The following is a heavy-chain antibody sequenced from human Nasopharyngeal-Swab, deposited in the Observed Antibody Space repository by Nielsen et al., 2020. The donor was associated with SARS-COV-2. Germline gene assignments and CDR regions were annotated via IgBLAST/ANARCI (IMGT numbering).Heavy chain of an antibody. D-gene: IGHD3/OR15-3a*01. CDR3: ASGLKGAFDI. V-gene: IGHV4-59*01. CDR1: GGSISSYY. Sequence: SETLSLTCTVSGGSISSYYWSWIRQPPGKGLEWIGYIYYSGSTNYNPSLKSRVTISVDTSKNQFSLKLSSVTAADTAVYYCASGLKGAFDIWGQGTMVTVSS. J-gene: IGHJ3*02. CDR2: IYYSGST.